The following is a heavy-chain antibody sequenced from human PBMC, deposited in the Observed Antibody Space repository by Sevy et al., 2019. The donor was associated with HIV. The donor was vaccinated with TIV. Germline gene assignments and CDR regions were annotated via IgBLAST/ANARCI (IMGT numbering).Heavy chain of an antibody. CDR1: GFRFSSFA. V-gene: IGHV3-23*01. CDR3: AKGCHSYYFGADTLDI. J-gene: IGHJ3*02. Sequence: GGSLRLSCAASGFRFSSFAMIWVRQAPGKGLEWVSEIIGGDGSTYYAGSVKGRFTISRDNSKNTVYLRMSSLRAEDTALYYCAKGCHSYYFGADTLDIGGQGTMFT. D-gene: IGHD3-10*01. CDR2: IIGGDGST.